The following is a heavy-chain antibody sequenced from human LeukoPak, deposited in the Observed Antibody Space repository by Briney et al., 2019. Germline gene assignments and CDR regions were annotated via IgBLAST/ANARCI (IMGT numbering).Heavy chain of an antibody. V-gene: IGHV1-24*01. J-gene: IGHJ6*02. CDR1: GYNLSELS. Sequence: ASVKVSCKVSGYNLSELSMHWVRQAPGKGLEWMGGFDPEDGETIYAQKFQGRVTMTEDTSTDTAYMELSSLRSEDTAVYYCATDHYGSGSYYYYYGMDVWGQGTTVTVSS. CDR2: FDPEDGET. D-gene: IGHD3-10*01. CDR3: ATDHYGSGSYYYYYGMDV.